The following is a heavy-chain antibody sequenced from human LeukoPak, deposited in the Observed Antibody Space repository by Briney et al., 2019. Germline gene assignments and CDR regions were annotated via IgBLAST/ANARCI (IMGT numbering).Heavy chain of an antibody. CDR1: GFTFSSSA. V-gene: IGHV3-23*01. CDR3: ATDSRRFDF. J-gene: IGHJ4*02. Sequence: GGSLRLSCAASGFTFSSSAMSWVRQAPGKGLEWVSLISGTGGTTYYADSVKGRFTISRDNSKNTLYVQLNSLRAEDTAIYYCATDSRRFDFWGQGTLVTVSS. CDR2: ISGTGGTT.